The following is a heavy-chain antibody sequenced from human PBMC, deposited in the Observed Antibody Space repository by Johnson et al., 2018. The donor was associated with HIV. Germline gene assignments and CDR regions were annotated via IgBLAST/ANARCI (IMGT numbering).Heavy chain of an antibody. J-gene: IGHJ3*02. CDR3: AKDTTFYYDTSGPSDAFDI. CDR2: IYSGGST. CDR1: GFTVSSNY. V-gene: IGHV3-66*02. Sequence: MQLVESGGGLVQPGGSLRLSCAASGFTVSSNYITWVRQAPGKGLEWVSVIYSGGSTYYADSVKGRFTISRDNAKNSLYLQMNSLRAEDTALYYCAKDTTFYYDTSGPSDAFDIWGQGTMVTVSS. D-gene: IGHD3-22*01.